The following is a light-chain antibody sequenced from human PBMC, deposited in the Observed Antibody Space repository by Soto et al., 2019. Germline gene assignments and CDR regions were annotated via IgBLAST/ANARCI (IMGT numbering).Light chain of an antibody. CDR2: DAS. CDR3: QQYGTSTGT. Sequence: EIVLTQSPGTLSLSPGERATVSCRASQSVTSTYLAWYQHKPGQAPRLLIYDASRRVPGIPDRFSGSGSGTDFTLTISRLEPEDFAVYYGQQYGTSTGTFGQGTKVEIK. V-gene: IGKV3-20*01. CDR1: QSVTSTY. J-gene: IGKJ1*01.